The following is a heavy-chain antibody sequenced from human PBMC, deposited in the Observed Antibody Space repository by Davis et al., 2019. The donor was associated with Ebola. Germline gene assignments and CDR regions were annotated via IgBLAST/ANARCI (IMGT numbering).Heavy chain of an antibody. Sequence: PSETLSLTCAVYGGSFSGSYWSWIRQPPGKGLEWIGEINHSGSTNYNPSLKSRVTISVDTSKNQFSLKLSSVTAADTAVYYCARGLWAVAGKGIDYWGQGTLVTVSS. D-gene: IGHD6-19*01. CDR2: INHSGST. CDR1: GGSFSGSY. J-gene: IGHJ4*02. V-gene: IGHV4-34*01. CDR3: ARGLWAVAGKGIDY.